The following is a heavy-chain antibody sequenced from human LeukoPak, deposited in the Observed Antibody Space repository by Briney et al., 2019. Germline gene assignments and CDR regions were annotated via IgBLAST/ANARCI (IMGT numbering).Heavy chain of an antibody. CDR3: AREPRFERPGPDSSGYYWADSGDY. CDR2: INPNSGGT. D-gene: IGHD3-22*01. J-gene: IGHJ4*02. CDR1: GYTFTGYY. Sequence: ASVKVSCKASGYTFTGYYMHWVRQAPGQGLEWMGRINPNSGGTNYAQKFQGRVTMTRDTSISTAYMELSRLRSDDTAVFHCAREPRFERPGPDSSGYYWADSGDYWGQGTLVTVSS. V-gene: IGHV1-2*06.